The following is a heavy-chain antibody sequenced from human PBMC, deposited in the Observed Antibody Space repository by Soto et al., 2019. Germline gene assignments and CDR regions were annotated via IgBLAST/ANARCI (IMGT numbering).Heavy chain of an antibody. J-gene: IGHJ4*02. CDR1: GFTFSSYA. CDR3: ARDWSRYCTNGVCYSGYFDD. Sequence: GGSLRLSCAASGFTFSSYAMHWVRQAPGKGLEWVAVISYDGSNKYYADSVKGRFTISRDNSKNTLYLQMNSLRAEDTAVYYCARDWSRYCTNGVCYSGYFDDWGQGTLVTVSS. D-gene: IGHD2-8*01. CDR2: ISYDGSNK. V-gene: IGHV3-30-3*01.